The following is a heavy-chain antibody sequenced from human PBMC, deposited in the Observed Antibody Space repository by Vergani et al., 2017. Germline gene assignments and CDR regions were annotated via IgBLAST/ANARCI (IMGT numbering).Heavy chain of an antibody. CDR1: GFISSSYW. Sequence: EGQLVESGGDWVQRGGSLRLSCAASGFISSSYWMSWVRQAPGKGLEWVANVNQDGSEKYYVDSVRGRFTISRDNAKNSIYLQMNSLRAEDTAVYFCVRVPLIRRGSGNYGINNYHVIDVWGQGTTVIVSS. J-gene: IGHJ6*02. CDR3: VRVPLIRRGSGNYGINNYHVIDV. CDR2: VNQDGSEK. D-gene: IGHD3-10*01. V-gene: IGHV3-7*01.